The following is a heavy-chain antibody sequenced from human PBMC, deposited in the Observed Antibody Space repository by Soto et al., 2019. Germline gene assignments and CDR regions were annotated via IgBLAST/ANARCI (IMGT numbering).Heavy chain of an antibody. CDR1: GGSISSYY. Sequence: PSETLSLTCTVSGGSISSYYWSWIRQPPGKGLGWFGYIYSSGSTNYNPSLKSRVTISVDTSKNQFSLRLSSVTAADTAVYYCASFSEPITSFGVVIRGGFDYWGQGTLVTVSS. CDR3: ASFSEPITSFGVVIRGGFDY. J-gene: IGHJ4*02. CDR2: IYSSGST. V-gene: IGHV4-59*01. D-gene: IGHD3-3*01.